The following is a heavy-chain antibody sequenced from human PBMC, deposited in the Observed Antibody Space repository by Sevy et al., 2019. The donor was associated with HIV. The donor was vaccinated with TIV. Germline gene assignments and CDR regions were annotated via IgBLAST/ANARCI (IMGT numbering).Heavy chain of an antibody. CDR2: MSYDGSST. J-gene: IGHJ4*02. D-gene: IGHD3-10*01. CDR1: GFIFSSYS. CDR3: ARDYSILVWFGDPMH. V-gene: IGHV3-30*04. Sequence: GGSLRLSCAASGFIFSSYSMHWVRQAPGKGLEWVAIMSYDGSSTYYADSVKGRFTISRDKSKSTLYLQMNSLRAEDTAVYYCARDYSILVWFGDPMHWGQGTLVTVSS.